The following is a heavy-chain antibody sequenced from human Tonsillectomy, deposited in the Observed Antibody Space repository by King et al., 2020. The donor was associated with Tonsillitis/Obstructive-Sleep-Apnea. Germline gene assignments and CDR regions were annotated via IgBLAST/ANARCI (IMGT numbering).Heavy chain of an antibody. Sequence: QLQESGPGLVKPSQTLSLTCTVSGGSISSGGYYWSWIRQHPGKGLEWIGCISYSGSTYYNPSLKSLVTISVHTSKNQFSLKLSSVTAADTALYYCARVEAHDYGDPERHYNWFDPWGQGTLVTVSS. D-gene: IGHD4-17*01. CDR2: ISYSGST. V-gene: IGHV4-31*01. CDR1: GGSISSGGYY. J-gene: IGHJ5*02. CDR3: ARVEAHDYGDPERHYNWFDP.